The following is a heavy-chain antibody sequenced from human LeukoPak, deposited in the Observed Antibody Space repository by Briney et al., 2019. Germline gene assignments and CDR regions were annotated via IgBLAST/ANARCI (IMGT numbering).Heavy chain of an antibody. V-gene: IGHV3-30*03. CDR1: GFTFSSYG. Sequence: GRSLRLSCAASGFTFSSYGMHWVRQAPGKGLEWVAVISYDGSNKYYADSVKGRFTISRDNSKNTLYLQMNSLRAEDTAVYYCARAGGYCSGGSCYGWINYFDYWGQGTLVTVSS. D-gene: IGHD2-15*01. J-gene: IGHJ4*02. CDR3: ARAGGYCSGGSCYGWINYFDY. CDR2: ISYDGSNK.